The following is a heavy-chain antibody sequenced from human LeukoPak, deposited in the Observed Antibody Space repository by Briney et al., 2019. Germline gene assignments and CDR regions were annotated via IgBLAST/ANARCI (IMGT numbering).Heavy chain of an antibody. Sequence: GGSLRLSCAASGFTFSNYAMHWVRQAPGKGLEWVAYVMYDGTNKYYADSVKGRFTISRGNSKNTLYLQMNSLRAEDTAVYYCARDLDSSGWYVFDYWGQGTLVTVSS. CDR3: ARDLDSSGWYVFDY. V-gene: IGHV3-30*02. J-gene: IGHJ4*02. CDR1: GFTFSNYA. D-gene: IGHD6-19*01. CDR2: VMYDGTNK.